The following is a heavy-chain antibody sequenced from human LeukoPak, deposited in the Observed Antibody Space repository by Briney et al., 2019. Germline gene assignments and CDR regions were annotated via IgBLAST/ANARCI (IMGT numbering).Heavy chain of an antibody. CDR2: IRYDGSNK. V-gene: IGHV3-30*02. J-gene: IGHJ6*03. CDR1: GFTFSSYG. D-gene: IGHD6-13*01. CDR3: AKDREQPALGYTDV. Sequence: GGSLRLSCAASGFTFSSYGMHWVRQAPGKGLEWVAFIRYDGSNKYYADSVKGRFTISRDNSKNTLYLQMNSLRAEDTAVYYCAKDREQPALGYTDVWGKGTTVTVSS.